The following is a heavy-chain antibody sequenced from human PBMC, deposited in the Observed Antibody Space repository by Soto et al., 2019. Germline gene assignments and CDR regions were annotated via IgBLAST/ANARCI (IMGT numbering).Heavy chain of an antibody. CDR3: GSSRRRGASGRIGG. CDR1: GFTVSSNY. Sequence: PGGSLRLSCAASGFTVSSNYMSWVRQAPGKGLEWVSVIYSGGSTYYADSVKGRFTISRDNSKNTLYLQMNSLRAEDTAVYYCGSSRRRGASGRIGGWGRVTRVTVSS. CDR2: IYSGGST. D-gene: IGHD3-16*01. J-gene: IGHJ6*02. V-gene: IGHV3-53*01.